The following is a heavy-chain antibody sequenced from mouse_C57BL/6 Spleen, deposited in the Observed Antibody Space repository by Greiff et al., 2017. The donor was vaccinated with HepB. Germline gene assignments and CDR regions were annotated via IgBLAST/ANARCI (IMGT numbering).Heavy chain of an antibody. D-gene: IGHD1-1*01. V-gene: IGHV5-4*03. CDR1: GFTFSSYA. J-gene: IGHJ2*01. CDR2: ISDGGSYT. CDR3: ARGSRYYFDY. Sequence: EVKVVESGGGLVKPGGSLKLSCAASGFTFSSYAMSWVRQTPEKRLEWVATISDGGSYTYYPDNVKGRFTISRDNAKNNLYLQMSHLKSEDTAMYYCARGSRYYFDYWGKGTTLTVSS.